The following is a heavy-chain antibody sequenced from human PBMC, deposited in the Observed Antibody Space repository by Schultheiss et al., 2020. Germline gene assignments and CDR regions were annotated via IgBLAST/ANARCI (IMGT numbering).Heavy chain of an antibody. CDR2: ISSSSSYI. J-gene: IGHJ6*02. D-gene: IGHD3-16*01. Sequence: GESLKISCAASGFTFSSYSMNWVRQAPGKGLEWVSSISSSSSYIYYADSVKGRFTISRDNAKNSLYLQTNSLRAEDTAVYYCARDQGVYYYYGMDVWGQGTTVTVSS. CDR1: GFTFSSYS. V-gene: IGHV3-21*01. CDR3: ARDQGVYYYYGMDV.